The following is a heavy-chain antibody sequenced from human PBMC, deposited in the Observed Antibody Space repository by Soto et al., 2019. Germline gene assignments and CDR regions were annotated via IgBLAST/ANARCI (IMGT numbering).Heavy chain of an antibody. Sequence: QVQLVQSVAEVKKPGSSVKVSCKASGGTFSSYAIRWVRPAPGQGLEWMGGIIPISETTNYAQKFQGRVTITADESKSAAYMELSSLRYEDTAVYYCARSQGSSTSLEIYYYYYYGMDVWGQGTTVTVSS. CDR3: ARSQGSSTSLEIYYYYYYGMDV. CDR1: GGTFSSYA. J-gene: IGHJ6*02. V-gene: IGHV1-69*01. D-gene: IGHD2-2*01. CDR2: IIPISETT.